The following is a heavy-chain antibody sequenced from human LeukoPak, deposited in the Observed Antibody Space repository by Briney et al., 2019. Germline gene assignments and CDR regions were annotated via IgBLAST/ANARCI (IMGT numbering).Heavy chain of an antibody. CDR3: ARDNVPSGYGSFKY. Sequence: GGSLRLSCAASGFTFSSYWMSWVRQAPGKGLEWVANIKQDGSEKYYVDSVKGRFTISRDNAKNSLYLQMNSLRAEDTAVYYCARDNVPSGYGSFKYWGQGTLVTVSS. J-gene: IGHJ4*02. D-gene: IGHD5-12*01. V-gene: IGHV3-7*01. CDR1: GFTFSSYW. CDR2: IKQDGSEK.